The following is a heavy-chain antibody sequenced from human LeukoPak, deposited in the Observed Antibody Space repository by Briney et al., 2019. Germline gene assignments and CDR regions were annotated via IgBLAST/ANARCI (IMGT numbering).Heavy chain of an antibody. V-gene: IGHV4-59*01. J-gene: IGHJ3*02. D-gene: IGHD1-26*01. CDR1: SGSITSYY. CDR3: ATLWRLGASTGEAFDI. CDR2: IYYSGST. Sequence: PSGTLSLTCSVSSGSITSYYWSWLRQPPGKVLEWIGYIYYSGSTNYNPSVKSRVTMSVDTSKNQFSLKLNSVTAADTAVYYCATLWRLGASTGEAFDIWGQGTMVTVSS.